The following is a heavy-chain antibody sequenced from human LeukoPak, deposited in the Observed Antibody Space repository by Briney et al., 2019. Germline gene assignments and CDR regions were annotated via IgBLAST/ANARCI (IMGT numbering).Heavy chain of an antibody. CDR1: RYTFTSHD. D-gene: IGHD6-13*01. J-gene: IGHJ4*02. V-gene: IGHV1-2*02. CDR3: ARPGYITEHDPPGGH. CDR2: INPNSGGT. Sequence: ASLKVSWKASRYTFTSHDMHWVRQAAGQGLEELGWINPNSGGTNDEQKDQGRVTMARDTSISTAYMELSRRRSDDTAVYYWARPGYITEHDPPGGHWGEGTLGTVSS.